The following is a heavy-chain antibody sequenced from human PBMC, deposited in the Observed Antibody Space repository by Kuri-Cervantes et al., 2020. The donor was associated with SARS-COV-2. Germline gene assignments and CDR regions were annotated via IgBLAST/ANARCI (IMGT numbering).Heavy chain of an antibody. V-gene: IGHV5-51*01. Sequence: GESLKISFKGSGYSFTGYWIAWVRQMPGKGLECMGIIYPGDSDTRYSPSFQGQVTISADKSINTAYLQWSSLKASDTAMYYCASRGTTVPAGNYWGQGTLVTVSS. CDR2: IYPGDSDT. D-gene: IGHD4-17*01. J-gene: IGHJ4*02. CDR3: ASRGTTVPAGNY. CDR1: GYSFTGYW.